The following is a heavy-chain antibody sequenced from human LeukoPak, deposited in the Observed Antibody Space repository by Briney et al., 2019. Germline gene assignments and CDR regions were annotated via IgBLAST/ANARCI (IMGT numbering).Heavy chain of an antibody. J-gene: IGHJ1*01. Sequence: MSSETLSLTCTVSGGSISSGSYYWSWIRQPAGKGLEWIGRIYTSGSTNYNPSLKSRVTISVDTSKNQFSLKLSSVTAADTAVYYCARGGIAARLWAYFQHWGQGTLVTVSS. CDR3: ARGGIAARLWAYFQH. D-gene: IGHD6-6*01. CDR2: IYTSGST. CDR1: GGSISSGSYY. V-gene: IGHV4-61*02.